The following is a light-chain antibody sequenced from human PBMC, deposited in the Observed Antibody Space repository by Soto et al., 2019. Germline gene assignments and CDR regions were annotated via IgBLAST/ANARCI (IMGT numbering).Light chain of an antibody. CDR2: GNS. CDR1: SSNIGAGFD. Sequence: QSVLTQPPSVSGAPGQRVTISCTGRSSNIGAGFDVHWYHQIAGTAPKLLIYGNSNRPSGVPDRFSGSKSGTSAYLAINGLQAEDEAEYYCAAWDDSLNGVVFGGGTKLTVL. CDR3: AAWDDSLNGVV. J-gene: IGLJ2*01. V-gene: IGLV1-40*01.